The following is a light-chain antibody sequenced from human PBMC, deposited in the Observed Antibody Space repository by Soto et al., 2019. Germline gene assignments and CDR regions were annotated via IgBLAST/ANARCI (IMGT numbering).Light chain of an antibody. V-gene: IGLV2-14*01. CDR1: SSDVGGYKF. CDR2: EVS. Sequence: QSALTQPASVSGSPGQSITISCTGTSSDVGGYKFVSWYQQHPGTAPKLMIYEVSNRPSGVSSRFCGSKSGNTASLTISGLQAEDEADYFCGSYTGSIYVFGNGTKVTVL. CDR3: GSYTGSIYV. J-gene: IGLJ1*01.